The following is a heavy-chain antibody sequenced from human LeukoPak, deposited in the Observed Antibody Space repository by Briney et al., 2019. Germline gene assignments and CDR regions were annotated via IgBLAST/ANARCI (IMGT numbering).Heavy chain of an antibody. J-gene: IGHJ6*04. V-gene: IGHV3-30-3*01. CDR2: ISYDGSNK. CDR1: GFTFSSYA. D-gene: IGHD3-10*01. Sequence: GGSLRLSCAASGFTFSSYAMHWVRQAPGKGLEWVAVISYDGSNKYYADSVKGRFTISRDNSKNTLYLQMNSLRAEDTAVYYCARAYILWFGELDVWGKGTTVTVSS. CDR3: ARAYILWFGELDV.